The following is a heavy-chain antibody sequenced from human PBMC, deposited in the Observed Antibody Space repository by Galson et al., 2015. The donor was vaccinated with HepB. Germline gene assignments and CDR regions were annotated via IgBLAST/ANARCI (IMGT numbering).Heavy chain of an antibody. J-gene: IGHJ4*02. V-gene: IGHV3-23*01. D-gene: IGHD3-10*01. CDR2: LSSSGDSI. CDR3: GEGSLIYGSVSYYDY. Sequence: SLRLSCAASGFTFSIYAMSWVRQAPGKGLEWVSILSSSGDSIYYADSVKGRVTISRDNSKNTLYLQMNSLRAEDTAVYYCGEGSLIYGSVSYYDYWGQGTLVTVSS. CDR1: GFTFSIYA.